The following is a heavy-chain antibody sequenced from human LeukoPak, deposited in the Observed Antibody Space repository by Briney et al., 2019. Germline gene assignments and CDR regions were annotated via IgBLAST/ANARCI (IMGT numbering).Heavy chain of an antibody. J-gene: IGHJ4*02. D-gene: IGHD2-15*01. V-gene: IGHV5-51*01. CDR3: ARGGVVVTAYFDY. Sequence: GESLQISCQGFGSRFTSYWIGWVRQMPGKGLEWMGIVYPGDSDTRYSPSFQGQVTISADKSISTAYLQWSSLKASDTAMCYCARGGVVVTAYFDYWGQGTLVTVSS. CDR2: VYPGDSDT. CDR1: GSRFTSYW.